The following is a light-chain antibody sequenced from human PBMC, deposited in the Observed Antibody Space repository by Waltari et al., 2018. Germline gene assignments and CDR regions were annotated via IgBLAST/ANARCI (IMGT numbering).Light chain of an antibody. CDR2: WAS. CDR3: QQYSNTPLT. CDR1: RILCSYNNRNC. Sequence: DIVMTQSPDSLAVSLGERATITCKSSRILCSYNNRNCLAWYQQKPGQPPKLLAYWASTRESGVPDRFSSSGSGTDFTLTISSLQAEDVAVYYCQQYSNTPLTFGGGTRVEIK. J-gene: IGKJ4*01. V-gene: IGKV4-1*01.